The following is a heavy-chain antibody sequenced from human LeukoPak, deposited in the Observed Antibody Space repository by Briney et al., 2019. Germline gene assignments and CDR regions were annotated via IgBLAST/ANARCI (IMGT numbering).Heavy chain of an antibody. D-gene: IGHD2-8*01. CDR1: GLNFRSFW. CDR2: IKQDETEK. V-gene: IGHV3-7*04. J-gene: IGHJ2*01. Sequence: GGSLRLSCAVAGLNFRSFWMSWGRQAPGKGLEWVANIKQDETEKFYVDSVKGRFTISRDNAKNSLYLQMNSLRVEDSAVYYCARGFYFSMTELYYLDLWGRGTLVTVSS. CDR3: ARGFYFSMTELYYLDL.